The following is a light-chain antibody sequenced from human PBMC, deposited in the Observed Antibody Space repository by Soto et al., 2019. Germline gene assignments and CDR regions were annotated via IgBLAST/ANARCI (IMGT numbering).Light chain of an antibody. CDR1: SSDVGGYDY. CDR2: DVI. CDR3: SSYAISRDVV. J-gene: IGLJ2*01. Sequence: QSALTQPASVSGSPGQSITISCTGTSSDVGGYDYVSWYQQHPGKAPKLMIYDVINRRSGVSNRFSGSKSGNTASLTISGLQAEDEADYYCSSYAISRDVVFGGGTKLTVL. V-gene: IGLV2-14*01.